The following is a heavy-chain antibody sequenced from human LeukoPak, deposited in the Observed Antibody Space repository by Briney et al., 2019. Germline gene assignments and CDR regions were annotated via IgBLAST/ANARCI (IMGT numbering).Heavy chain of an antibody. CDR3: AKGGDYDSSGYYLPHDY. V-gene: IGHV3-23*01. CDR1: GFTLSSYA. J-gene: IGHJ4*02. CDR2: ISGSGGST. D-gene: IGHD3-22*01. Sequence: GGSLRLSCAASGFTLSSYAMSWVRQAPGKGLEWVPAISGSGGSTYYADSVKGRFTISRDNSKNTLYLQMNSLRAEDTAVYYCAKGGDYDSSGYYLPHDYWGQGTLVTVSS.